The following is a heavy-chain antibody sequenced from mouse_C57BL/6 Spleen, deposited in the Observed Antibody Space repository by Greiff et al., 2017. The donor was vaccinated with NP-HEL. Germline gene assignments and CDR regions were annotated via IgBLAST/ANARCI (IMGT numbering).Heavy chain of an antibody. J-gene: IGHJ4*01. CDR2: IDPSDSYH. Sequence: VQLQQPGAELVRPGTSVKLSCKASGYTFTSYWMHWVKQRPGHGLEWIGVIDPSDSYHNYNQKFKGKATLTVDTSSSTAYMQLSSLTSEDSAVYYCARTAPYAMDYWGQGTSVTVSS. V-gene: IGHV1-59*01. CDR1: GYTFTSYW. CDR3: ARTAPYAMDY.